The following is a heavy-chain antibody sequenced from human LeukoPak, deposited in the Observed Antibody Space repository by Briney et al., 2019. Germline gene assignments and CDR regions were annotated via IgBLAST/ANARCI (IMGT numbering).Heavy chain of an antibody. CDR2: ISWNSGSI. D-gene: IGHD6-13*01. V-gene: IGHV3-9*03. Sequence: PGRSLRLSCAASGFTFDGYAMHWVRQAPGKGLEWVSGISWNSGSIGYADSVKGRFTISRDNAKNSLYLQMNSLRAEDMALYYCAKDTAAAALYYFDYWGQGTLVTVSS. CDR1: GFTFDGYA. CDR3: AKDTAAAALYYFDY. J-gene: IGHJ4*02.